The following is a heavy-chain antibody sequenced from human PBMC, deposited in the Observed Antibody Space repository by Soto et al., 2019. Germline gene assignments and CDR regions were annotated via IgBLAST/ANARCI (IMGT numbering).Heavy chain of an antibody. CDR1: GFTFDDYA. J-gene: IGHJ6*02. Sequence: GGSLRLSCAASGFTFDDYAMHWVRQAPGKGLEWVSGISWNSGSIGYADSVKGRFTISRDNAKNSLYLQMDSLRAEDTAVYYCARDQEAGSFFPYYYGMDVWGQGTTVTVSS. D-gene: IGHD6-13*01. CDR2: ISWNSGSI. CDR3: ARDQEAGSFFPYYYGMDV. V-gene: IGHV3-9*01.